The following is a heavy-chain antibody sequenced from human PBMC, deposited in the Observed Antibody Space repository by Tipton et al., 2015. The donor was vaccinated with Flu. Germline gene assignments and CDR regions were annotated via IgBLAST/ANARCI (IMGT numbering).Heavy chain of an antibody. CDR2: IYTSGST. V-gene: IGHV4-4*07. Sequence: TLSLTCTVSGGSISSYYWSWIRQPAGKGLEWIGRIYTSGSTNYNPSLKSRVTMSVDTSKNQFSLKLTSVSAADTAVYYCARDYYDSSGYYYQGWGQGTLVTVSS. J-gene: IGHJ4*02. CDR1: GGSISSYY. CDR3: ARDYYDSSGYYYQG. D-gene: IGHD3-22*01.